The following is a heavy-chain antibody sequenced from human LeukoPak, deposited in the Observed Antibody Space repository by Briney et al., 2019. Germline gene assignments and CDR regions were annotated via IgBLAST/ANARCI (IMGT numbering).Heavy chain of an antibody. V-gene: IGHV1-2*02. CDR3: ARDGYNSRWYYYYGMDV. Sequence: GASVKVSCKASGYTFTVYYMHWVRQAPGQGLEWMGWINPNSGGTNYAQKFQGRVTMPRDTSISTAYMELSRLRSDDTAVYYCARDGYNSRWYYYYGMDVWGQGTTVTVSS. CDR1: GYTFTVYY. CDR2: INPNSGGT. D-gene: IGHD5-24*01. J-gene: IGHJ6*02.